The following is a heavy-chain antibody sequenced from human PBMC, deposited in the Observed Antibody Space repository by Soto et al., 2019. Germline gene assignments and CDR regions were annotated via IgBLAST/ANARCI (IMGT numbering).Heavy chain of an antibody. V-gene: IGHV3-30-3*01. CDR3: ASTLDV. J-gene: IGHJ6*02. CDR2: ISYDGSNK. Sequence: QVQLVESGGGVGQPGRSLRLSCAASGFTFSSYAMHWVRQAPGKGLEWVAVISYDGSNKYYADSVKGRFTISRDNSKNTLYLQMNSLRADETAVYYCASTLDVWGQGTTVTVSS. CDR1: GFTFSSYA.